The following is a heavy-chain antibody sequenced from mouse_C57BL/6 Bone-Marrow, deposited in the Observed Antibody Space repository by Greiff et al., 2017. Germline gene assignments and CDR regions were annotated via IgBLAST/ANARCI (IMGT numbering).Heavy chain of an antibody. Sequence: QVQLKQSGAELARPGASVKLSCKASGYTFTSYGISWVKQRTGPGLEWLGEIYPRSGNTYYNEKFKGKATLTADKSSSTASMELRSLTSEDTAVYFCARQLRLRRKSAMDYWGQGTSLTVSS. D-gene: IGHD3-2*02. CDR2: IYPRSGNT. CDR3: ARQLRLRRKSAMDY. J-gene: IGHJ4*01. CDR1: GYTFTSYG. V-gene: IGHV1-81*01.